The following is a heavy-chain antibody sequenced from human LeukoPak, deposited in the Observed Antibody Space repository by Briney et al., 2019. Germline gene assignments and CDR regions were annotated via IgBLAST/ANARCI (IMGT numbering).Heavy chain of an antibody. J-gene: IGHJ4*02. Sequence: SETLSLTCTVSGGSISSSSYYWGWIRQPPGKGLEWIGSIYYSGSTYYNPSLKSRVTISVDTSKNQFSLKLSSVTAADTAVYYCAVRVAAAGLCFDYWGQGTLVTVSS. V-gene: IGHV4-39*01. D-gene: IGHD6-13*01. CDR1: GGSISSSSYY. CDR2: IYYSGST. CDR3: AVRVAAAGLCFDY.